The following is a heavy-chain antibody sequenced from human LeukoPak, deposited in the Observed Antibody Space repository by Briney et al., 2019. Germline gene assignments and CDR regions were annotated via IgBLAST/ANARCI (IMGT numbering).Heavy chain of an antibody. J-gene: IGHJ6*02. D-gene: IGHD2-15*01. V-gene: IGHV3-48*03. Sequence: GGSLRLSCAASGFTFSSYERNWVRQAPGKGLEWVSYISSSGSTIYYADSVKGRFTISRDNAKNSLYLQMNSLRAEDTAVYYCARNPGRGGYDEYGMDVWGQGTTVTVSS. CDR3: ARNPGRGGYDEYGMDV. CDR1: GFTFSSYE. CDR2: ISSSGSTI.